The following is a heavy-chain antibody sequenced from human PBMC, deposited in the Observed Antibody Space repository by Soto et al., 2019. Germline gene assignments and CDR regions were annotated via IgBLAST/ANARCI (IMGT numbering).Heavy chain of an antibody. J-gene: IGHJ6*02. Sequence: EVQLLESGGGLVQPGGSLRLSCAASGFTFSSYAMTWVRQAPGKGLEWVSGIIGSGGSTYYANSVKGRFTISRDNSKNTLYLQMNSLRVEDTAVYYCAKPMETTLYYYGMDVWGQGTTVTVSS. CDR1: GFTFSSYA. CDR2: IIGSGGST. V-gene: IGHV3-23*01. D-gene: IGHD1-7*01. CDR3: AKPMETTLYYYGMDV.